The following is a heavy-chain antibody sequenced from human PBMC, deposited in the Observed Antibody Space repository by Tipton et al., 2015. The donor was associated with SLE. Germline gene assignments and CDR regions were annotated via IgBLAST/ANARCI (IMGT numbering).Heavy chain of an antibody. CDR3: ARGKGWFDP. V-gene: IGHV4-34*01. CDR2: IDDSGST. CDR1: GGSFSGFY. Sequence: TLSLTCAVYGGSFSGFYWNWIRQPPGKGLEWIGEIDDSGSTNYNPSLKSRVTISLDTSKNQFSLKLSSVTAADTAMYYCARGKGWFDPWGQGTLVTVSS. J-gene: IGHJ5*02.